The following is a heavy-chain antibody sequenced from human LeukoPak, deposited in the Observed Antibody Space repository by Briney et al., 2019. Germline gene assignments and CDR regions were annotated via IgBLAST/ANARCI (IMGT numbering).Heavy chain of an antibody. V-gene: IGHV3-74*01. D-gene: IGHD3-10*01. J-gene: IGHJ4*02. CDR2: TNSDGSRT. CDR3: ARDRGINMVRGVIDY. CDR1: GFTFSNYW. Sequence: PGGSLRLSCGAFGFTFSNYWMYWVRQAPGKGLVWVSRTNSDGSRTDYADSVKGRFTISRDNAENTLYLQMNSLRVEDTAVYCCARDRGINMVRGVIDYWGQGTLVTVSS.